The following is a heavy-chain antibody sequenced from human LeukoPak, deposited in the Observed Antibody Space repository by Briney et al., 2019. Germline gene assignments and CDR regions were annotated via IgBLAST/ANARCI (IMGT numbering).Heavy chain of an antibody. Sequence: GGSLRLSCAASGFPLSSYSMHCVRQAPGEGLEWVSSISSSSSYIYYADSVKGRFTISRDNAKNSLYLQMNSLRAKDTAVYYCARDATLNSGHHPDYWGQGTLVTVSS. CDR3: ARDATLNSGHHPDY. V-gene: IGHV3-21*01. D-gene: IGHD5-12*01. J-gene: IGHJ4*02. CDR2: ISSSSSYI. CDR1: GFPLSSYS.